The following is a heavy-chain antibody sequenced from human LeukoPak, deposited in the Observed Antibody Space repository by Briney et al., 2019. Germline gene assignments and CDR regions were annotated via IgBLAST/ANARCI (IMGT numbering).Heavy chain of an antibody. J-gene: IGHJ4*02. CDR3: ARDRGGVRGVTTFDY. CDR1: GGSFSGYY. CDR2: IYTSGST. D-gene: IGHD3-10*01. V-gene: IGHV4-4*07. Sequence: SETLSLTCAVYGGSFSGYYWSWIRQPAGKGLEWIGRIYTSGSTNYNPSLKSRVTMSVDTSKNQFSLKLSSVTAADTAVYYCARDRGGVRGVTTFDYWGQGTLVTVSS.